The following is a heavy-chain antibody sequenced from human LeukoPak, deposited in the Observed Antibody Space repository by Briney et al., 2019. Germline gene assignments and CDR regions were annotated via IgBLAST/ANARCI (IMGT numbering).Heavy chain of an antibody. CDR3: AREDTDMAPGFDY. Sequence: PSETLSHTCTVSGGSISSRSYYWGWIRQPPGKGLEWIGSIYYSGITYYNPSLKSRVTISVDTSKKQFSLKLSSVTAADTAVYYCAREDTDMAPGFDYWGQGTLVTVSS. D-gene: IGHD5-18*01. CDR1: GGSISSRSYY. V-gene: IGHV4-39*07. CDR2: IYYSGIT. J-gene: IGHJ4*02.